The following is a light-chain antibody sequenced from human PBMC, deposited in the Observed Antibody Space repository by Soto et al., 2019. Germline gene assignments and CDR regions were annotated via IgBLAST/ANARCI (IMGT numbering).Light chain of an antibody. CDR2: VTS. J-gene: IGKJ4*01. CDR3: QQYGTAPRT. CDR1: QSIAANY. Sequence: EIVLTQSPGSLSLSPGERATLSCRASQSIAANYLAWYQQKPGQAPRLLIYVTSSRATGIPDRFSGSGSGTDFTLTIRRLEPEDFAVYYCQQYGTAPRTFGGGTKVEIK. V-gene: IGKV3-20*01.